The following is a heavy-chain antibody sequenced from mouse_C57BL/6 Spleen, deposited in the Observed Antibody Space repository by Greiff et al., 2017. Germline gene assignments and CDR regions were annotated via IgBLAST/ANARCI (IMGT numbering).Heavy chain of an antibody. CDR1: GFTFSSYT. J-gene: IGHJ2*01. Sequence: EVKLVESGGGLVKPGGSLKLSCAASGFTFSSYTMSWVRQTPEKRLEWVATISGGGGNTYYPDSVKGRFTISRDNAKNTLYLQRSSLRSEDTALYYCARHSLTYYFDYWGQGTTLTVSS. D-gene: IGHD6-1*01. CDR3: ARHSLTYYFDY. CDR2: ISGGGGNT. V-gene: IGHV5-9*01.